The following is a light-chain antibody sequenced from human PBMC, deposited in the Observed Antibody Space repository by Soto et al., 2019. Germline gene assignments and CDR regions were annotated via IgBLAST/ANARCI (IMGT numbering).Light chain of an antibody. CDR3: QQYDNWPIT. Sequence: ERVMTQSPATLSVSPGERATLSCRASQSVSSKLAWYQQKPGQAPRLLIYGASSRATDIPGRFSGSGSGTEFTLTISSLQSEDFAVYYCQQYDNWPITFAQGTRLEIK. J-gene: IGKJ5*01. CDR2: GAS. V-gene: IGKV3-15*01. CDR1: QSVSSK.